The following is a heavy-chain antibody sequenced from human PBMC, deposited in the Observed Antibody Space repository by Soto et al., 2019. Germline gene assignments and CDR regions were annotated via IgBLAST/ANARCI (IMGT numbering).Heavy chain of an antibody. Sequence: ASVKVSCKASGYTFTSYYINWVRQATGQGLEWMGWMNPNSGNTGYAQKFQGRVTMTRNTSISTAYMELSSLRSEDTAVYYCARTFSGIAAFDIWGQGTMVTVSS. CDR1: GYTFTSYY. V-gene: IGHV1-8*01. J-gene: IGHJ3*02. D-gene: IGHD6-13*01. CDR3: ARTFSGIAAFDI. CDR2: MNPNSGNT.